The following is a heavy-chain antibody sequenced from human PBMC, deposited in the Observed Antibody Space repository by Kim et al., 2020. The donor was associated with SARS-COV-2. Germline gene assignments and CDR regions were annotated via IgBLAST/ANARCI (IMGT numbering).Heavy chain of an antibody. Sequence: SETLSLTCTVSGGSISSGGYYWSWIRQHPGKGLEWIGYIYYSGSTYYNPSLKSRVTISVDTSKNQFSLKLSSVTAADTAVYYCARERRIAARPNYFDYWGQGTLVTVSS. CDR2: IYYSGST. V-gene: IGHV4-31*03. J-gene: IGHJ4*02. CDR1: GGSISSGGYY. D-gene: IGHD6-6*01. CDR3: ARERRIAARPNYFDY.